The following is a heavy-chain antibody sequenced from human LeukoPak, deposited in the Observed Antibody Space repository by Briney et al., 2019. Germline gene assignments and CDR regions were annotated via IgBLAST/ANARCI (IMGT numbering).Heavy chain of an antibody. V-gene: IGHV3-53*01. CDR1: GFTVSSNY. J-gene: IGHJ4*02. Sequence: GGSLRLSCAASGFTVSSNYMSWVRQAPGKGLEWVSVIYSGGSTYYADSVKGRFTISRDNSKNTLYLQMNSLRAEGTAVYYCARDYYDSSGYYVYWGQGTLVTVSS. CDR3: ARDYYDSSGYYVY. CDR2: IYSGGST. D-gene: IGHD3-22*01.